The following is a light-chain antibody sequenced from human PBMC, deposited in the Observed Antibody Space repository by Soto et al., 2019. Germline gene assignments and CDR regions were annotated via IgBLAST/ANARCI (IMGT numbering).Light chain of an antibody. J-gene: IGKJ1*01. CDR2: KAS. V-gene: IGKV4-1*01. Sequence: DIVMTQSPDSLAVSLGERATISCKSSQTVLYSSNNKNFLGWYQQKPGKAPKLLIYKASTLEGEVPSRFSGSGSETEFTLTINSLQPDDSATYYCQQYHTYWWTFGQGTKVDI. CDR3: QQYHTYWWT. CDR1: QTVLYSSNNKNF.